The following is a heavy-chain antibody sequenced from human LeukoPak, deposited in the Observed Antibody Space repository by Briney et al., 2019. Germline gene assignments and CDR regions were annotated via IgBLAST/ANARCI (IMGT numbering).Heavy chain of an antibody. J-gene: IGHJ4*02. V-gene: IGHV3-23*01. CDR1: GFTFSSYG. CDR3: AKDPQWLVLGGYFDY. Sequence: GGSLRLSCAASGFTFSSYGMSWVRQAPGKGLEWVSAISGSGGRTYYADSVRGRFTISRDNSKNTLYLQMNSLRAEDTAVYYCAKDPQWLVLGGYFDYWGQGTLVTVSS. D-gene: IGHD6-19*01. CDR2: ISGSGGRT.